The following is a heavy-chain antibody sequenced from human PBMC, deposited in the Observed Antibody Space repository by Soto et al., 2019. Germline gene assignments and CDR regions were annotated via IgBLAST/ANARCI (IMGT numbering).Heavy chain of an antibody. V-gene: IGHV1-18*01. Sequence: QVHLVQSGAEVKKPGASVKVSCKGSGYTFTSYGITWVRQAPGQGLEWMGWISAHNGNTDYAQKLQGRVTVTRDTSRSTAYMELRSLRSDDTAVYYCARGMYGDYWGQGALVTVSS. CDR3: ARGMYGDY. CDR2: ISAHNGNT. D-gene: IGHD2-8*01. CDR1: GYTFTSYG. J-gene: IGHJ4*02.